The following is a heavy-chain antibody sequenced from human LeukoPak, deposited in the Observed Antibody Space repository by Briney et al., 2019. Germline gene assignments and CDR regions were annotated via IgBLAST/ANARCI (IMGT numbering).Heavy chain of an antibody. D-gene: IGHD4-23*01. CDR3: ARAIYGGNIGDAFDI. CDR1: GFTFSSYA. Sequence: PGRSLRLSCAASGFTFSSYAMHWVRQAPGKGLEWVAVISYDGSNKYYADSVKGRFTISRDNSKNTLYLQMNSLRAEDTAVYYCARAIYGGNIGDAFDIWGQGTMVTVSS. J-gene: IGHJ3*02. V-gene: IGHV3-30-3*01. CDR2: ISYDGSNK.